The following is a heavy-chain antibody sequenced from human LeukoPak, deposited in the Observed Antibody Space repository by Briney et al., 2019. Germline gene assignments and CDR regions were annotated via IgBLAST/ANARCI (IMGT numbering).Heavy chain of an antibody. CDR2: INPNSGGT. V-gene: IGHV1-2*04. J-gene: IGHJ4*02. CDR1: GYTFTGYY. Sequence: ASVKVSCKASGYTFTGYYMHWVRQAPGQGLEWMGWINPNSGGTNYAQKFQGWVTMTRDTSISTAYMELGRLRSDDTAVYYCARDMRDFWSGTNFDYWGQGTLVTVSS. D-gene: IGHD3-3*01. CDR3: ARDMRDFWSGTNFDY.